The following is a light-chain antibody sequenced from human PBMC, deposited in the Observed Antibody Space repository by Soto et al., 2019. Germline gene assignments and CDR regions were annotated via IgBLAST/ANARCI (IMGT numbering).Light chain of an antibody. CDR2: EVN. CDR3: SSYAGSSNV. Sequence: QSALTQPASVSGSPGQSITISCTGSSSEVGGYNYVSWFQQHPGKAPKLMIYEVNKRPSGVPDRFSGSKSGNTASLTVSGLQAEDEADYYCSSYAGSSNVFGTGTKLTVL. J-gene: IGLJ1*01. V-gene: IGLV2-8*01. CDR1: SSEVGGYNY.